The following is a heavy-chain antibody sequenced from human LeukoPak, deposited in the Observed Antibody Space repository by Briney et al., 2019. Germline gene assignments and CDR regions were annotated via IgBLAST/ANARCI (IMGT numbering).Heavy chain of an antibody. V-gene: IGHV5-51*01. CDR2: IYPDDSDT. Sequence: GESLKISCKGSGYSFTSYWIGWVRQMPGKGLEWMGIIYPDDSDTRYSPSFQGQVTISADKSISTAYLQWSSLKASDTAMYYCAREKDSSGWYDLSAFDIWGQGTMVTVSS. CDR3: AREKDSSGWYDLSAFDI. J-gene: IGHJ3*02. CDR1: GYSFTSYW. D-gene: IGHD6-19*01.